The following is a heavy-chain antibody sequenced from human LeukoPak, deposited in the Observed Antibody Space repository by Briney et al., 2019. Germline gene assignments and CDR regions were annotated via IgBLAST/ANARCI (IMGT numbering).Heavy chain of an antibody. Sequence: PGGSLRLSCAASGFTLSSYAMHWVRQAPGKGLEWVAVISYDGSNKYHADSVKGRFTISRDNSKNTLYLQMNSQRAEDTAVYYCARDRTVVEPSSIQSLYYYYYGMDGWGQGTTVTVSS. V-gene: IGHV3-30*04. CDR1: GFTLSSYA. CDR2: ISYDGSNK. CDR3: ARDRTVVEPSSIQSLYYYYYGMDG. D-gene: IGHD2-2*01. J-gene: IGHJ6*02.